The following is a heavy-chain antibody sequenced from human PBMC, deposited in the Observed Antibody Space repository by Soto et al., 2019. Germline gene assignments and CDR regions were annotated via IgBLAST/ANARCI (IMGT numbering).Heavy chain of an antibody. D-gene: IGHD3-22*01. CDR3: ARDLHYDSSGYYPQMVFDY. CDR2: INAGNGNT. CDR1: GYTFTSYA. V-gene: IGHV1-3*01. J-gene: IGHJ4*02. Sequence: ASVKVSCKASGYTFTSYAMHWVRQAPGQRLEWMGWINAGNGNTKYSQKFQGRATITRDTSASTAYMELSSLRSEDTAVYYCARDLHYDSSGYYPQMVFDYWGQGTLVTVSS.